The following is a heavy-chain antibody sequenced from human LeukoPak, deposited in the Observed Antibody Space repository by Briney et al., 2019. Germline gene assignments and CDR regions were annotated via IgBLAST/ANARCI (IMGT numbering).Heavy chain of an antibody. D-gene: IGHD5-18*01. J-gene: IGHJ4*02. Sequence: GGSLRLSCAASGFTFSSYSMNWVRQAPGKGLEWVSYISSTSSTIYYADSAKGRFTISRDNAKNSLYLQMNSLRAEGTAVYYCARWDCGYSYGCRDYWGQGTLVTVSS. CDR2: ISSTSSTI. CDR1: GFTFSSYS. CDR3: ARWDCGYSYGCRDY. V-gene: IGHV3-48*01.